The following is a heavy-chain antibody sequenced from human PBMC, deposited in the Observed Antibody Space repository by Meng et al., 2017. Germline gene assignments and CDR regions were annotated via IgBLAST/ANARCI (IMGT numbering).Heavy chain of an antibody. J-gene: IGHJ6*02. Sequence: ASVKVSCKASGYTFTSYGISWVRQAPGQGLEWMGWISAYNGNTNYAQKLQGRVTMTTDTSTSTVYVELRSLRSDDTAVYYCARERDIVLMTYYYYGMDVWGQGTTVTVSS. V-gene: IGHV1-18*01. CDR1: GYTFTSYG. D-gene: IGHD2-8*01. CDR3: ARERDIVLMTYYYYGMDV. CDR2: ISAYNGNT.